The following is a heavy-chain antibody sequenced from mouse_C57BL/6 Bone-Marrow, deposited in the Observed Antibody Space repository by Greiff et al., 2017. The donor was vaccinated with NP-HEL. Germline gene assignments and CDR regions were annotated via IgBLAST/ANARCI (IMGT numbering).Heavy chain of an antibody. CDR1: GFTFSSYA. CDR2: ISDGGSYT. V-gene: IGHV5-4*01. J-gene: IGHJ1*03. D-gene: IGHD1-1*01. Sequence: EVQRVESGGGLVKPGGSLKLSCAASGFTFSSYAMSWVRQTPEKRLEWVATISDGGSYTYYPDNVKGRFTISRDNAKNNLYLQMSHLKSEDTAMYYCARDTVVFYWYFDVWGTGTTVTVSS. CDR3: ARDTVVFYWYFDV.